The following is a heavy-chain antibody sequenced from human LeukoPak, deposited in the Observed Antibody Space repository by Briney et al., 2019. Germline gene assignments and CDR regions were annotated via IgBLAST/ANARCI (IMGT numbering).Heavy chain of an antibody. CDR1: GFTFSSYS. Sequence: RGSLRLSCAASGFTFSSYSMNWVRQAPGKGLERVSSICSSSSYIYYADSVKGRFITSSDNARNSLYLQMNSLRAEDTAVYYCATVPGDYWGQGTLVTVP. J-gene: IGHJ4*02. CDR3: ATVPGDY. V-gene: IGHV3-21*01. CDR2: ICSSSSYI.